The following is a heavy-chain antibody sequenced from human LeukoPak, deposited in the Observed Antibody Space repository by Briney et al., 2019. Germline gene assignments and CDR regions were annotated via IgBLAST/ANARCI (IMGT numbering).Heavy chain of an antibody. CDR2: ISGDGGST. V-gene: IGHV3-43*02. CDR1: GFTFDDYA. Sequence: PGGSLRLSCAASGFTFDDYAMHWVRQAPGKGLEWVSLISGDGGSTYYADSVNGRFTISRDTSKNSLYLQMNILRTEDTALYYCAKDLGYYVWGSYRPPPGFFDYWGQGTLVTVSS. J-gene: IGHJ4*02. D-gene: IGHD3-16*02. CDR3: AKDLGYYVWGSYRPPPGFFDY.